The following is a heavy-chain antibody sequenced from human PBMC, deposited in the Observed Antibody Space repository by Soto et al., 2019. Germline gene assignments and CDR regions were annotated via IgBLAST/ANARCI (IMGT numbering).Heavy chain of an antibody. V-gene: IGHV1-2*04. CDR2: VNPNSGGT. CDR1: GYTFTVYY. Sequence: ASAKVSCKASGYTFTVYYIHWVRQAPGQGLEWMGWVNPNSGGTNYAQKFQGWVTMTRDTSISTVYMELSRLRSDDTAVYYCARDGGRTTYYDFWGGYYYYGMDVWGKENTVTVSS. D-gene: IGHD3-3*01. J-gene: IGHJ6*04. CDR3: ARDGGRTTYYDFWGGYYYYGMDV.